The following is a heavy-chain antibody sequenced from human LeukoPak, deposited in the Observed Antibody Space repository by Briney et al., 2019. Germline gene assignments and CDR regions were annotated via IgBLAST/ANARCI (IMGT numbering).Heavy chain of an antibody. Sequence: PGGSLRLSCAASGFTFSSYSMNWVRQAPGKGLEWVSYISSSSSTIYYADSVKGRFTISRDNAKSSLYLQMNSLRAEDTAVYYCAREHEVTVTTSFDYWGQGTLVTVSS. CDR2: ISSSSSTI. J-gene: IGHJ4*02. CDR1: GFTFSSYS. CDR3: AREHEVTVTTSFDY. D-gene: IGHD4-11*01. V-gene: IGHV3-48*01.